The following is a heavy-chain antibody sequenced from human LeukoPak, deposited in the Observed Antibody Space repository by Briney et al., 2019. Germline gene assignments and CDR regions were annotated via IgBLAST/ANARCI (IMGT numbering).Heavy chain of an antibody. CDR1: GGSISTYC. CDR3: AGCGRYSGWNSWFDP. CDR2: IYDSGST. Sequence: SETLSLTCIVSGGSISTYCWSWIRQPPGKGLEWIGYIYDSGSTNYNPSVKSRVTMSVDTSKNQFPLNLNSVTAADTAVYYCAGCGRYSGWNSWFDPWGQGTLVIVSS. J-gene: IGHJ5*02. D-gene: IGHD6-25*01. V-gene: IGHV4-59*08.